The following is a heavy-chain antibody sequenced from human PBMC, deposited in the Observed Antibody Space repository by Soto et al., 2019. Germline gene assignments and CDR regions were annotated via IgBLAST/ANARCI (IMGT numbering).Heavy chain of an antibody. CDR3: ARDFSGPMDY. CDR2: IYPSGGST. J-gene: IGHJ4*02. Sequence: ASVKVSCKASGYTFTNYYMHWVRQAPGQGLEWMGIIYPSGGSTTNAQKFQGRVTMTRDTSTSTVYMELRSLRSEETAVYYCARDFSGPMDYWGRGTLVTVSS. V-gene: IGHV1-46*01. D-gene: IGHD3-10*01. CDR1: GYTFTNYY.